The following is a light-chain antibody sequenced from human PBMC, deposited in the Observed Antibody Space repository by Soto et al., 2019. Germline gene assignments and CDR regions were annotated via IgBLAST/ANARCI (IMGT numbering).Light chain of an antibody. J-gene: IGKJ5*01. CDR3: QQRSDWRIT. CDR2: ATS. V-gene: IGKV3-11*01. CDR1: QSVSTN. Sequence: EIVLTQSPGTLSLSPGERATLSCRAGQSVSTNLAWYQQKPGQAPRLLIYATSARATGIPARFSGSGSGTDFTLTISSLEPEDFAVYYCQQRSDWRITFGQGTRLEIK.